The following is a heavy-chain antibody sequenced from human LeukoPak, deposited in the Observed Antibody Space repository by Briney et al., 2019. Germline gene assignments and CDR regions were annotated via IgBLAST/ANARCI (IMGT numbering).Heavy chain of an antibody. CDR2: INPSGGST. V-gene: IGHV1-46*01. CDR1: GYTFTSYY. CDR3: AMTYYDFWSGYYSLES. J-gene: IGHJ4*02. D-gene: IGHD3-3*01. Sequence: GASVKVSCKASGYTFTSYYMHWVRQAPGQGLEWMGIINPSGGSTSYAQKFQGRVTMTRDTSTSTVYMELSSLRSEDTAVYYCAMTYYDFWSGYYSLESWGQGTLVTVSS.